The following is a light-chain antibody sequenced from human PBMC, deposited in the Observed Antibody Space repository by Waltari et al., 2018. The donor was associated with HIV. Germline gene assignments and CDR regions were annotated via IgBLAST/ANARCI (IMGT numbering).Light chain of an antibody. CDR2: EGS. CDR3: CSYAGSSTLEV. J-gene: IGLJ2*01. Sequence: QSALTQSASVSGSPGQSITISCTGTSSDVGSYNLVSWYQQHPGKAPKLMIYEGSKRPSGVAKRFSGSKSGNTASLTISGLQAEDEADYYCCSYAGSSTLEVFGGGTKLTVL. CDR1: SSDVGSYNL. V-gene: IGLV2-23*01.